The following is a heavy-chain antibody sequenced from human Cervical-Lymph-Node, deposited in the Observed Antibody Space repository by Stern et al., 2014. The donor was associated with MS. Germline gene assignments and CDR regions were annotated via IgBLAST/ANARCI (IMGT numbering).Heavy chain of an antibody. J-gene: IGHJ5*02. V-gene: IGHV4-38-2*02. CDR1: GYSISSGYY. CDR2: IYHSGST. Sequence: VQLVQSGPGLVKPSETLSLTCTVSGYSISSGYYWGWIRQPPGKGLEWIGSIYHSGSTYYNPSLKSRVTISVDTAKNHLSLKPSFVTAADTAVYYCAREEQQLVHGNWFDPWGQGTLVTVSS. CDR3: AREEQQLVHGNWFDP. D-gene: IGHD6-13*01.